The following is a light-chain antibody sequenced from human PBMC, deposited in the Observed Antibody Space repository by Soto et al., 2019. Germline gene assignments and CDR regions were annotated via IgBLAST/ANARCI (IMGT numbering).Light chain of an antibody. J-gene: IGKJ1*01. CDR2: AAS. V-gene: IGKV1-17*01. CDR1: QGIRND. Sequence: AVSSKKGDRVTITCRASQGIRNDLGWYQQKPGKAPKRLIYAASSLQSGIPSRFSGSGSGTEFTLTISSLQPEDCAPYYSPEPASLPPTFCQGTKVDIK. CDR3: PEPASLPPT.